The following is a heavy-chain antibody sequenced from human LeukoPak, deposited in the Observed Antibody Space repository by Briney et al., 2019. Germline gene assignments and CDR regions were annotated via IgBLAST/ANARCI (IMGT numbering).Heavy chain of an antibody. V-gene: IGHV1-2*02. J-gene: IGHJ6*04. CDR1: GYTFTGYY. CDR2: INPNSGGT. Sequence: ASVKVSCKASGYTFTGYYMHWVRQAPGQGLEWMGWINPNSGGTNYAQKFQGRVTMTRDMSTSTVYMELSSLRSEDTAVYYCARYCSSTSCYMLGLDVWGKGTTVTVSS. CDR3: ARYCSSTSCYMLGLDV. D-gene: IGHD2-2*02.